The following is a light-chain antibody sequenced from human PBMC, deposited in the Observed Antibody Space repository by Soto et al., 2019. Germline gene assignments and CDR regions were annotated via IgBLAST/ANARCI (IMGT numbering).Light chain of an antibody. J-gene: IGLJ3*02. CDR2: EVT. CDR3: SSYTTTTAGV. V-gene: IGLV2-14*03. Sequence: QSALTQPASVSGSHGQSITISCIGSSSDIGTYNYVSWFQQHPGKAPKLIIYEVTNRPSGVSDRFSGSKSGTTASLTISGLQPEDEAAYHCSSYTTTTAGVFGGGTKLTVL. CDR1: SSDIGTYNY.